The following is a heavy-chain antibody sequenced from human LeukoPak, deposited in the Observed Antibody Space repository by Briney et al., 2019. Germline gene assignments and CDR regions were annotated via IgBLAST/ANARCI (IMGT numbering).Heavy chain of an antibody. CDR3: AKGSSSSRPYYFDY. V-gene: IGHV3-23*01. CDR2: ITDSGGST. CDR1: GLTFISYA. D-gene: IGHD6-6*01. J-gene: IGHJ4*02. Sequence: GGSLRLSCAASGLTFISYAMSWVRQAPWKGLEWFSAITDSGGSTYHADSVKGRFTISRDNSKDTLYLQMNSLRAEDTAVYYCAKGSSSSRPYYFDYWGQGTLVTVSS.